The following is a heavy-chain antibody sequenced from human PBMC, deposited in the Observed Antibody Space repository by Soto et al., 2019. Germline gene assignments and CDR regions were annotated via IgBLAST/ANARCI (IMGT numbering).Heavy chain of an antibody. D-gene: IGHD3-22*01. CDR2: INPYDGTT. CDR1: GYTFTTYY. J-gene: IGHJ6*02. V-gene: IGHV1-46*01. Sequence: QVQLLQSGAEVKKTGASVKLSCKASGYTFTTYYMHWVRQAPEQGLEWMGIINPYDGTTTYAQKFQGRVTMTRDTSASTVHMELSSLRSEDTAGYYCARALSSGYFQGGVDVWGQGTTVTVSS. CDR3: ARALSSGYFQGGVDV.